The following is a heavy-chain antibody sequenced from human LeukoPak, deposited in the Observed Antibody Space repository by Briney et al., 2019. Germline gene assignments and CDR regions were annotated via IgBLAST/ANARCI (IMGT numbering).Heavy chain of an antibody. CDR2: ISAYNGNT. CDR3: ARDWGKVGATSSFDY. CDR1: GYTFTSYG. Sequence: ASVKVSCKASGYTFTSYGISWVRQAPGQGLEWMGWISAYNGNTNYAQKLQGRVTMTTDTSTSTAYMELRSLRSDDTAVYYCARDWGKVGATSSFDYWGQGTLVTVSS. J-gene: IGHJ4*02. D-gene: IGHD1-26*01. V-gene: IGHV1-18*01.